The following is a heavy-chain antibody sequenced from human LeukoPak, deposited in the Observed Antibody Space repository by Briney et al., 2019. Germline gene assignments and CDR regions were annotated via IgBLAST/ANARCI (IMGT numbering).Heavy chain of an antibody. CDR3: ARGGRDRWGYCSGGSCYSPDY. J-gene: IGHJ4*02. D-gene: IGHD2-15*01. CDR1: GFTFSSYS. V-gene: IGHV3-48*01. Sequence: GGSLRLSCAASGFTFSSYSMNWVRQAPGKGLEWVSYISSSSSTIYYADSVKGRFTISRDNAKNSLYLQMNSLRAEDTAVYYCARGGRDRWGYCSGGSCYSPDYWGQGTLVTVSS. CDR2: ISSSSSTI.